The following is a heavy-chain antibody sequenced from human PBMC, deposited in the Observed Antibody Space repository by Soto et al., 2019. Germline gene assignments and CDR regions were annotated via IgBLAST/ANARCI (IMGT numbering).Heavy chain of an antibody. CDR3: TREGSSRYYYDSSGSAGFDY. CDR2: ISAYNGNT. Sequence: ASVKVSCKASGYTFTSYGISWVRQAPGQGLEWMGWISAYNGNTNYAQKIQGRVTMTTDTSTSTTYMEMRSLKSDDTAENYSTREGSSRYYYDSSGSAGFDYWGQGTLVTVSS. D-gene: IGHD3-22*01. J-gene: IGHJ4*02. CDR1: GYTFTSYG. V-gene: IGHV1-18*01.